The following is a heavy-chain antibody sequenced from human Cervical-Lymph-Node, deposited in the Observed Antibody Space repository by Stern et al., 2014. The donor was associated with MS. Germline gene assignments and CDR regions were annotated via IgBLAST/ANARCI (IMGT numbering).Heavy chain of an antibody. Sequence: QVQLVQSGGEVKKPGASVKVSCKASGYSFISFDICWVRQAPGQGLEWMGCISPYNGKTNYAQRLQGRVTMTTDTSTKTAYMEMRSLRSDDTALYYCARGYEVRGHFDFWGQGTLVTVSS. V-gene: IGHV1-18*01. CDR1: GYSFISFD. CDR2: ISPYNGKT. D-gene: IGHD3-10*01. J-gene: IGHJ4*02. CDR3: ARGYEVRGHFDF.